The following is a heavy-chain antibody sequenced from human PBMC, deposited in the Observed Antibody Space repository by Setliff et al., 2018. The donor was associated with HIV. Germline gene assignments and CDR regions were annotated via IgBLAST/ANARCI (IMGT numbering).Heavy chain of an antibody. V-gene: IGHV3-11*04. J-gene: IGHJ4*02. CDR2: ISSRGSTI. D-gene: IGHD6-13*01. CDR1: RVTFSDYY. CDR3: AGGGSSSAY. Sequence: PGGSLRLSCAASRVTFSDYYMTWIRQAPGKGLECISYISSRGSTIYYADSVKVRFTISRDNAKKSLYLQMNSLRVEDTAVYYCAGGGSSSAYWGQGTPVTVSS.